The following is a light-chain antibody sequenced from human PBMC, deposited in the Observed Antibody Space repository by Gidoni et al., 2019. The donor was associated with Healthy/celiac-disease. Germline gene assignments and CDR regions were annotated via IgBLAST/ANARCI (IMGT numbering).Light chain of an antibody. CDR1: QSVLYSSNNKNS. J-gene: IGKJ1*01. CDR2: WAS. V-gene: IGKV4-1*01. CDR3: QQYYSTPT. Sequence: DIVMTQSPDSLAVSLGERGTINCKSSQSVLYSSNNKNSLAWYQQKPGPPPKLLIYWASTRESGVPDRFSGSGSGTDFTLTISSLQAEDVAVYYCQQYYSTPTFGQGTKVEIK.